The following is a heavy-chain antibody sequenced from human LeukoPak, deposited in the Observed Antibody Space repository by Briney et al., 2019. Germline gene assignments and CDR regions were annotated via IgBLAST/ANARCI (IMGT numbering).Heavy chain of an antibody. J-gene: IGHJ4*02. CDR3: ARDPGSGYEEHFDY. D-gene: IGHD5-12*01. CDR1: GYTFTSYY. V-gene: IGHV1-46*01. CDR2: INPSGGST. Sequence: GASVKVSCKASGYTFTSYYMHWVRQAPGQGLEWMGIINPSGGSTSYAQKFQGRVTMTRDTSTSTVYMELNSLRAEDTAVYYRARDPGSGYEEHFDYWGQGTLVTVSS.